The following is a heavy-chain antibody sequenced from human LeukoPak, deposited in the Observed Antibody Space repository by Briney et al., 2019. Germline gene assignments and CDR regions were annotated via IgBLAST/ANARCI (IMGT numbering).Heavy chain of an antibody. V-gene: IGHV4-38-2*01. D-gene: IGHD3-3*01. Sequence: PSETLSLTCAVSGYSISSGYYWGWIRQPPGKGLEWIGSIYHSGSTYYNPSLKSRVTISVDTTKNQFSLKLSSVTAEDTAVYYCARHYITIFGVVTKDNWFDPWGQGTLVTVSS. J-gene: IGHJ5*02. CDR3: ARHYITIFGVVTKDNWFDP. CDR2: IYHSGST. CDR1: GYSISSGYY.